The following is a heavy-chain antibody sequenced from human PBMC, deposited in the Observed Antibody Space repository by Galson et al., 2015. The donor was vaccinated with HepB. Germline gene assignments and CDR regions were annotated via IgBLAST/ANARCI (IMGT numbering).Heavy chain of an antibody. V-gene: IGHV3-30*18. Sequence: SLRLSCAASGFTFSRYGMHWVRQAPGKGLEWVAVISYDGSNKYYADSVKGRFTISRDNSKNTLYLQMNSLRAEDTAVYYCAKGRRGIAVAGTWAQDYWGQGTLVTVSS. CDR2: ISYDGSNK. CDR3: AKGRRGIAVAGTWAQDY. J-gene: IGHJ4*02. D-gene: IGHD6-19*01. CDR1: GFTFSRYG.